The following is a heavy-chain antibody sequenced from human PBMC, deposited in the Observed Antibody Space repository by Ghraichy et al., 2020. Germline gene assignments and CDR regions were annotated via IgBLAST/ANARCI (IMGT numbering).Heavy chain of an antibody. J-gene: IGHJ3*02. CDR2: IKHDGSEK. CDR3: ARAWVATIDDGLDI. V-gene: IGHV3-7*03. Sequence: GGSLRLSCAASGFTFSRYWMTWVRQAPGKGLEWVASIKHDGSEKYYVDSVKGRFTISKDNAKNSLYMQMNSLRVEDTAIYYCARAWVATIDDGLDIWGQGTKVTVSS. D-gene: IGHD5-12*01. CDR1: GFTFSRYW.